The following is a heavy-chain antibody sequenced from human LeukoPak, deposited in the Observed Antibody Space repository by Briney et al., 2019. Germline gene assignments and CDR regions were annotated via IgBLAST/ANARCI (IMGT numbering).Heavy chain of an antibody. Sequence: PGGSLRLSCAVSGFSIGSSWMSWVRQTPGKGLKWVADMNEDGSGTYYVDSVKGRFTVSRDNAQNSVYLQMNSLRVEDTGVYYCARDPAWGAIDYWSQGTLVTVSS. V-gene: IGHV3-7*01. CDR3: ARDPAWGAIDY. CDR2: MNEDGSGT. J-gene: IGHJ4*02. CDR1: GFSIGSSW. D-gene: IGHD7-27*01.